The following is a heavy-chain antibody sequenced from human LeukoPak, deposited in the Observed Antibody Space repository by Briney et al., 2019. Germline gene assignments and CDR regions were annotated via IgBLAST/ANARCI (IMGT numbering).Heavy chain of an antibody. Sequence: SETLSLTCDVSGDSISSGYYWGWIRQPPGKGLEWIGSIYHSGSTTYNPSLKSRVTISADTSKNQFSLKVRSVTAADTAVYYCARNSSGWFCDYWGQGTLVTVSS. V-gene: IGHV4-38-2*01. J-gene: IGHJ4*02. D-gene: IGHD6-19*01. CDR3: ARNSSGWFCDY. CDR1: GDSISSGYY. CDR2: IYHSGST.